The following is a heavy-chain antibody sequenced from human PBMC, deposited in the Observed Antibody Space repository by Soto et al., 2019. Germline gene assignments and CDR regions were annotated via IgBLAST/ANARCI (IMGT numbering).Heavy chain of an antibody. D-gene: IGHD3-22*01. J-gene: IGHJ4*02. CDR2: IYYSGGT. CDR3: VSLYYDSSGYRFYLAY. CDR1: GGSISSGDYY. Sequence: PSETLSLTCTVSGGSISSGDYYWSWIRQPPGKGLEWIGYIYYSGGTYYNPSLKSRVTISVDTSKNQFSLKLSSVTAADTAVYYCVSLYYDSSGYRFYLAYWGQGTLVTVSS. V-gene: IGHV4-30-4*01.